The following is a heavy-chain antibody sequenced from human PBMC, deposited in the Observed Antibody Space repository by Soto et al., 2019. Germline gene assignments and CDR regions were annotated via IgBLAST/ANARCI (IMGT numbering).Heavy chain of an antibody. CDR1: EFDFTYYA. J-gene: IGHJ4*02. D-gene: IGHD1-26*01. CDR3: AKDEGVGGTLGLFDY. Sequence: QVQLVESGGGAVQPGESLRLSCVASEFDFTYYAMHWVRQAPGKGLESVAVMSSDGSKIHHTDSVKGRFTISRDNSKNTLYLQINSLRKEDTAVYFCAKDEGVGGTLGLFDYWGQGTLVSVSS. V-gene: IGHV3-30*18. CDR2: MSSDGSKI.